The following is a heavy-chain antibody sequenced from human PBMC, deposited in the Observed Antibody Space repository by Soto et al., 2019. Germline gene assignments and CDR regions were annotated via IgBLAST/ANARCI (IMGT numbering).Heavy chain of an antibody. Sequence: QLQLQESGSGLVKPSQTLSLTCAVSGGSISSGGYSWSWIRQPPGKGLEWIGYIYHSGSTYYNPSLKSRVTISGDRSKNQFSLKLSSVTAADTAVYYCASAGGLGAVAADSWGQGTLVTVSS. J-gene: IGHJ4*02. CDR1: GGSISSGGYS. CDR3: ASAGGLGAVAADS. CDR2: IYHSGST. D-gene: IGHD6-19*01. V-gene: IGHV4-30-2*01.